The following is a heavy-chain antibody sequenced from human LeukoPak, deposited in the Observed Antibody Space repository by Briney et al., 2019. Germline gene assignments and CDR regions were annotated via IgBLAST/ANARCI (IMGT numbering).Heavy chain of an antibody. CDR1: GGSTSNYF. J-gene: IGHJ4*02. CDR3: ARDPEGHGYYFDY. V-gene: IGHV4-4*07. Sequence: SETLSLTCTVSGGSTSNYFCTWLRQSAGKGLEWIGRIHTSGSTNYNPSLKSRVSMSVDTSKNQFSLKLSSITAADTAVYYCARDPEGHGYYFDYWGQGALVTVSS. CDR2: IHTSGST. D-gene: IGHD3-3*01.